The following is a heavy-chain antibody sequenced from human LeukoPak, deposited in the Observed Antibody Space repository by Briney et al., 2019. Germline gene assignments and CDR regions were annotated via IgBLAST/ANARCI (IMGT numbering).Heavy chain of an antibody. V-gene: IGHV3-53*01. CDR1: GFTFSSYS. J-gene: IGHJ4*02. D-gene: IGHD5-24*01. CDR2: IYSGGST. Sequence: GGSLRLSCAASGFTFSSYSMSWVRQAPGKGLEWVSVIYSGGSTYYADSVKGRFTISRDNSKNTLYLQMNSLRAEDTAVYYCARGEVATFEYWGQGTLVTVSS. CDR3: ARGEVATFEY.